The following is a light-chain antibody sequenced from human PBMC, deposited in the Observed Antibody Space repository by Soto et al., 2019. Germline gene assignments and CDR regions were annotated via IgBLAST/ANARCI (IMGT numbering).Light chain of an antibody. CDR1: QGIRDE. Sequence: AIQMTQSPSSLSASVGDRFTITCRASQGIRDELGWYQQKPGKAPKLLIYAASSLQSGVPSRFSGSESETDFTLTISSLQPEDFATYYCQHYNTYSTWTFGQGTKVDIK. V-gene: IGKV1-6*01. J-gene: IGKJ1*01. CDR2: AAS. CDR3: QHYNTYSTWT.